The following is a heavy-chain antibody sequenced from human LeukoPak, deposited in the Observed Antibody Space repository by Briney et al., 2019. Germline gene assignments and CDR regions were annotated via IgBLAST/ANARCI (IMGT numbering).Heavy chain of an antibody. D-gene: IGHD6-6*01. CDR3: AKAQHGYTNSPFDY. V-gene: IGHV3-23*01. J-gene: IGHJ4*02. CDR2: ISGSATEP. CDR1: GFRFNNYA. Sequence: GGSLRLSCAASGFRFNNYAMSWVRQAPGKGMEWVSSISGSATEPHYADSVGGRFTISRDNSRNTLYLHMNSLRAEDTAVYYCAKAQHGYTNSPFDYWGQGTVVTVSS.